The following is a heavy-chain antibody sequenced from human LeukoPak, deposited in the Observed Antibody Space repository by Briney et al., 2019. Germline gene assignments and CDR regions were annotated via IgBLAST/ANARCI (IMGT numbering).Heavy chain of an antibody. CDR3: ATKEPSTSGWSY. D-gene: IGHD6-19*01. V-gene: IGHV3-7*01. CDR1: GFTFNRDW. CDR2: IKEDGSEK. J-gene: IGHJ4*02. Sequence: GGSLRLSCTASGFTFNRDWTAWVRQAPGKGLEWVANIKEDGSEKNYVDSVKGRFTISRDNAVNSVYLQMNDLRAEDTGVYYCATKEPSTSGWSYWGQGTLVTVSS.